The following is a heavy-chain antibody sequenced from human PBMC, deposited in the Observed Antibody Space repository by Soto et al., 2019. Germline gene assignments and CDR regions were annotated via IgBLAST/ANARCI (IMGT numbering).Heavy chain of an antibody. V-gene: IGHV3-74*03. CDR1: GFTFSNHW. D-gene: IGHD3-9*01. J-gene: IGHJ6*02. CDR3: AKDPFAYFQAILSCYFPKSYCATDV. Sequence: GGSLRLSCAASGFTFSNHWMHWVRQAPGKGPVWVSRISNDGSDTTYADSVKGRFTISRDNAKNTVYLQMNSLRAEETAVYYCAKDPFAYFQAILSCYFPKSYCATDVCGQGTTVTVSS. CDR2: ISNDGSDT.